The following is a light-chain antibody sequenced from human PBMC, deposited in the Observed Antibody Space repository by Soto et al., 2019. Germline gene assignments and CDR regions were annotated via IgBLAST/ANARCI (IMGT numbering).Light chain of an antibody. CDR1: QSVSYY. J-gene: IGKJ4*01. Sequence: ERVLTQSPGTLSLSPGERATRSCRASQSVSYYLAWYQQKPGQAPRLLIYDASSRATGVPDRFSGSGSGTDFTLTISRLEPEDFAVYYCQQFSSYPLTFGGGTNVDIK. CDR2: DAS. V-gene: IGKV3-20*01. CDR3: QQFSSYPLT.